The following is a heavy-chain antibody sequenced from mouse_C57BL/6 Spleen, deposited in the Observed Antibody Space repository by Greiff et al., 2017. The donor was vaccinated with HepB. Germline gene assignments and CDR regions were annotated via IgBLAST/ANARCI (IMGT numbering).Heavy chain of an antibody. CDR1: GYTFTSYW. D-gene: IGHD1-1*01. J-gene: IGHJ3*01. CDR2: IYPSDSET. V-gene: IGHV1-61*01. Sequence: VQLQQPGAALVRPGSSVKLSCKASGYTFTSYWMDWVKQRPGQGLEWIGNIYPSDSETHYNQKFKDKATLTVDKSSSTAYMQLSSLTSEDSAVYYCAKGSLLTGFAYWGQGTLVTVSA. CDR3: AKGSLLTGFAY.